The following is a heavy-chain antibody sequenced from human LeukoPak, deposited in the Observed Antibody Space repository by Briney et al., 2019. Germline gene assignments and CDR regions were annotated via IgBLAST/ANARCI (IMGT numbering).Heavy chain of an antibody. V-gene: IGHV1-46*01. CDR1: GYTFTSYY. D-gene: IGHD3-22*01. CDR2: INPSGGST. CDR3: ASDYYDSSGYYLPFDY. Sequence: ASVKVSCKASGYTFTSYYMHRVRQAPGQGLEWMGIINPSGGSTSYAQKFQGRVTMTRDTSTSTVYMELSSLRSEDTAVYYCASDYYDSSGYYLPFDYWGQGTLVTVSS. J-gene: IGHJ4*02.